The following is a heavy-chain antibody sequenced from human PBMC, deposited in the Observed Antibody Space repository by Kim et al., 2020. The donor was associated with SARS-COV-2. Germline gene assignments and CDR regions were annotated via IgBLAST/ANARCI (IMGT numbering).Heavy chain of an antibody. V-gene: IGHV3-30-3*01. CDR2: ISYDGSNK. CDR1: GFTFSSYA. D-gene: IGHD3-10*01. CDR3: ARDGGLWFGESVLYYFDY. J-gene: IGHJ4*02. Sequence: GGSLRLSCAASGFTFSSYAMHWVRQAPGKGLEWVAVISYDGSNKYYADSVKGRFTISRDNSKNTLYLQMNSLRAEDTAVYYCARDGGLWFGESVLYYFDYWGQGTLVTVSS.